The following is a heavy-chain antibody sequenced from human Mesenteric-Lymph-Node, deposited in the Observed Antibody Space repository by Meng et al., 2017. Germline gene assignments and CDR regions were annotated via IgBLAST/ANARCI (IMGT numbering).Heavy chain of an antibody. CDR1: GFTFDDFA. CDR3: AKDFNWNYFGPYYYYYYGMDV. D-gene: IGHD1-7*01. CDR2: ISWDGGST. V-gene: IGHV3-43D*04. Sequence: GESLKISCAASGFTFDDFAMHWVRQAPEKGLEWVSLISWDGGSTYYADSVKGRFTISRDNSKNSLYLQMNSLRAEDTALYYCAKDFNWNYFGPYYYYYYGMDVWGQGTTVTVSS. J-gene: IGHJ6*02.